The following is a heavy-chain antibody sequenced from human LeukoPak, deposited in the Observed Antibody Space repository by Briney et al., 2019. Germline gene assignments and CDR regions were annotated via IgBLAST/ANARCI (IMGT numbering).Heavy chain of an antibody. D-gene: IGHD4-23*01. CDR1: GFTFSSFG. V-gene: IGHV3-48*01. Sequence: PGGSLRLSCAASGFTFSSFGLNWVRQAPGKGLEWVSYISSSSSIYYADSVKGRFTISRDNSKNTLYLQMNSLRAEDTAVYYCAKDISTAVDYGGFGAGFDYWGQGTLVTVSS. CDR2: ISSSSSI. J-gene: IGHJ4*02. CDR3: AKDISTAVDYGGFGAGFDY.